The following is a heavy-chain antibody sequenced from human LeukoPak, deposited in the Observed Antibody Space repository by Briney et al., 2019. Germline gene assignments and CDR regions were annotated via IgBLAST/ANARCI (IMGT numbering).Heavy chain of an antibody. CDR1: GFTFSSYW. D-gene: IGHD6-13*01. CDR2: IKSDGSST. V-gene: IGHV3-74*01. J-gene: IGHJ3*02. CDR3: ARRAAALDAFDI. Sequence: GGSLRLSCAASGFTFSSYWMHWVRQAPGKGLVWVSRIKSDGSSTTYADSVEGRFTISRDNAKNTLYLQMNSLRAEDTAVYYCARRAAALDAFDIWGQGTMVTVSS.